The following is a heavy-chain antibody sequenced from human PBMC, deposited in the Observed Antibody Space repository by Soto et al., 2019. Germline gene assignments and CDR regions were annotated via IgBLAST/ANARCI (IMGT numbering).Heavy chain of an antibody. V-gene: IGHV3-66*01. CDR3: ARDPHYDFWSGYYDY. CDR2: IYSGGST. CDR1: GFTVSSNY. J-gene: IGHJ4*02. D-gene: IGHD3-3*01. Sequence: GGSLRLSCAASGFTVSSNYMSWVRQAPGKGLEWVSVIYSGGSTYYADSVKGRFTISRDNSKNTLYLQMNSLRAEDTAVYYCARDPHYDFWSGYYDYWGQGTLVTVSS.